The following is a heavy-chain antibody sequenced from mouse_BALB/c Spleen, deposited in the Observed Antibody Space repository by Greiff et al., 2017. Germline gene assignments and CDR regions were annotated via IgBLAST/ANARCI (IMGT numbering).Heavy chain of an antibody. CDR3: ARDRGLGRAMDY. Sequence: EVQLQESGGGLVKPGGSLKLSCAASGFTFSDYYMYWVRQTPEKRLEWVATISDGGSYTYYPDSVKGRFTISRDNAKNNLYLQMSSLKSEDTAMYYCARDRGLGRAMDYWGQGTSVTVSS. J-gene: IGHJ4*01. V-gene: IGHV5-4*02. CDR1: GFTFSDYY. D-gene: IGHD4-1*01. CDR2: ISDGGSYT.